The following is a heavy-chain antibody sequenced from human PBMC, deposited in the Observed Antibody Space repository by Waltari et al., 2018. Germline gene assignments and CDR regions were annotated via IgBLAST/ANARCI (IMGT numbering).Heavy chain of an antibody. D-gene: IGHD4-17*01. J-gene: IGHJ4*02. CDR1: GGSIRSRSYY. CDR3: ARADLTTLDY. Sequence: QLQLQESGPGLVKPSETLSLTCTVSGGSIRSRSYYWGWIRQPPGKGLEWIGSIYYSGSTYYNPSLKSRVTISVDTSKNQFSLKLSSVTAADTAVYYCARADLTTLDYWGQGTLVTVSS. CDR2: IYYSGST. V-gene: IGHV4-39*01.